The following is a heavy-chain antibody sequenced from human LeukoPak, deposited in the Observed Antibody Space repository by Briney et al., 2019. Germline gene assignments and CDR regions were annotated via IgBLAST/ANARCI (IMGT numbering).Heavy chain of an antibody. D-gene: IGHD2-2*01. Sequence: SETLSLTCTVSGGSLSSYYWSWVRQPPGKGLEWIGYINYSGSTNYNPSLKSRVTISLDTSNNQFSLKLNSVTAADTAVYYCAREGAAPMYYYYMDVWGKGTTVTVSS. V-gene: IGHV4-59*01. CDR2: INYSGST. CDR3: AREGAAPMYYYYMDV. J-gene: IGHJ6*03. CDR1: GGSLSSYY.